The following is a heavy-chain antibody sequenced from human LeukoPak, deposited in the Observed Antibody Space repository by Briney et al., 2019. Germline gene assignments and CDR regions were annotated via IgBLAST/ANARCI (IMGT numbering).Heavy chain of an antibody. D-gene: IGHD2-2*01. J-gene: IGHJ4*02. CDR2: IYYSGST. CDR3: AREGYCSSTSCLDY. Sequence: SQTLSLTCTVSGGSISSGDYYWGWIRQPPGKGLEWIGYIYYSGSTYYNPSLKSRVTISVDTSKNQFSLKLSSVTAADTAVYYCAREGYCSSTSCLDYWGQGTLVTVSS. CDR1: GGSISSGDYY. V-gene: IGHV4-30-4*01.